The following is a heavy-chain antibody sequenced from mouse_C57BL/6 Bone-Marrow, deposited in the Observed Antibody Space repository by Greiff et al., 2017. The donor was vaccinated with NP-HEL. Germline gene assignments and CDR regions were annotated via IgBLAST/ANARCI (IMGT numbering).Heavy chain of an antibody. Sequence: VQLQQSGPVLVKPGASVKMSCKASGYTFTDYYMNWVKQSHGKSLEWIGVINPYNGGTSYNQKFKGKATLTVDKSSSTAYMQLNSLTSEDSAVYYCARGSGYVFGYWGQGTTLTVSS. J-gene: IGHJ2*01. V-gene: IGHV1-19*01. CDR1: GYTFTDYY. CDR2: INPYNGGT. D-gene: IGHD3-2*02. CDR3: ARGSGYVFGY.